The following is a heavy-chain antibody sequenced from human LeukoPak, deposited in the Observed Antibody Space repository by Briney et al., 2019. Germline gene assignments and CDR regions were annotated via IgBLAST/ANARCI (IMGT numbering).Heavy chain of an antibody. CDR2: ISGSGGSA. CDR1: GFTFSSYA. D-gene: IGHD4-17*01. CDR3: AKIVTVTDDFDY. J-gene: IGHJ4*02. Sequence: GGSLRLSFAASGFTFSSYAMSWVRQAPGKGLEWVSAISGSGGSAYYADSVKGRFTISRDNSKNTLYLQMNSLRAEDTAVYYCAKIVTVTDDFDYWGQGTLVTVSS. V-gene: IGHV3-23*01.